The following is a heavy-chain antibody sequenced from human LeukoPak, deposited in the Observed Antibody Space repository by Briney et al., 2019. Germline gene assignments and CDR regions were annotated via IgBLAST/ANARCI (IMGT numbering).Heavy chain of an antibody. Sequence: SETLSLTCAVYGGSFSGYYWSWIRQPPGKGLEWIGEINHSGSTNYNPSLKSRVTISVDTSKNQFSLKLSSVTAADTAVYYCARDRPPYYYDSSGYYLGTGWFDPWGQGTLVTVSS. V-gene: IGHV4-34*01. CDR2: INHSGST. D-gene: IGHD3-22*01. CDR1: GGSFSGYY. CDR3: ARDRPPYYYDSSGYYLGTGWFDP. J-gene: IGHJ5*02.